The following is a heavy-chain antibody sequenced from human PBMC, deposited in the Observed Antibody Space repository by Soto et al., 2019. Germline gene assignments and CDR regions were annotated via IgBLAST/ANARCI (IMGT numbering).Heavy chain of an antibody. Sequence: VQLVESGGGVVQPGRSLRLSCAASGFSFSSYGMHWVRQAPGKGLEWVAVIWYDGSNKYYADSVKGRFTISRDNSKDTMFLQMNSLRAEDTAVYYCANTTFCSSTTCYLLDYCGQGTLVTVSS. CDR3: ANTTFCSSTTCYLLDY. J-gene: IGHJ4*02. D-gene: IGHD2-2*01. CDR1: GFSFSSYG. CDR2: IWYDGSNK. V-gene: IGHV3-33*06.